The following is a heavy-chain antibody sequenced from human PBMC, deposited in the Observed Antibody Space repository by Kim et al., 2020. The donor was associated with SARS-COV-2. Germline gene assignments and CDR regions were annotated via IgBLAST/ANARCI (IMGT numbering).Heavy chain of an antibody. Sequence: ASVKVSCKVSGYTLTELSMHWVRQAPGKGLEWMGGFDPEDGETIYAQKFQGRVTMTENTSTDTAYMELSSLRSEDTAVYYCATDPNVDTAMVAFDYWDQGTLVTVSS. J-gene: IGHJ4*02. CDR3: ATDPNVDTAMVAFDY. CDR1: GYTLTELS. V-gene: IGHV1-24*01. D-gene: IGHD5-18*01. CDR2: FDPEDGET.